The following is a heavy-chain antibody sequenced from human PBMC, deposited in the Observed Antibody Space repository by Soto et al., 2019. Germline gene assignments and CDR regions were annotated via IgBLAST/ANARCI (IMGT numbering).Heavy chain of an antibody. CDR1: GFTFSSYA. CDR3: ARGYSYGPYYYYMDV. CDR2: ISSNGGST. J-gene: IGHJ6*03. D-gene: IGHD5-18*01. Sequence: GSLRLSCAASGFTFSSYAMHWVRQAPGKGLEYVSAISSNGGSTYYANSVKGRFTISRDNSKNTLYLQMGSLRAEDMAVYYCARGYSYGPYYYYMDVWGKGTTVTVSS. V-gene: IGHV3-64*01.